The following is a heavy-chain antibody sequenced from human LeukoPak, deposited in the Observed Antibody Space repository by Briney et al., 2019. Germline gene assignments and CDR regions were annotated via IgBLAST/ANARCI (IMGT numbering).Heavy chain of an antibody. J-gene: IGHJ4*02. CDR3: ARDGLGYYDSSGFLDY. V-gene: IGHV3-48*04. CDR2: ISSSSSTI. CDR1: GFTFSSYS. D-gene: IGHD3-22*01. Sequence: GGSLRLSCAASGFTFSSYSMNWVRQAPGKGLEWVSYISSSSSTIYYADSVKGRFTISRDNAKNSLYLQMNSLRAEDTAVYYCARDGLGYYDSSGFLDYWSQGTLVTVSS.